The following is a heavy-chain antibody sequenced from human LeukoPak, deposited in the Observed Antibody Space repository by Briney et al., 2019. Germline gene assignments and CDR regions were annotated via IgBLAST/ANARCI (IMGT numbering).Heavy chain of an antibody. J-gene: IGHJ4*01. Sequence: PGRSLRLSCAASGFTFSSYGMHWVRQARGKGLEWVAVIWYDGSNKYYADSVKGRFTISRDNSKNTLYLQMNSLRAEDTAVYYCARDLEVESAVAGPYWGQGTLVTVSS. V-gene: IGHV3-33*01. CDR1: GFTFSSYG. CDR3: ARDLEVESAVAGPY. CDR2: IWYDGSNK. D-gene: IGHD6-19*01.